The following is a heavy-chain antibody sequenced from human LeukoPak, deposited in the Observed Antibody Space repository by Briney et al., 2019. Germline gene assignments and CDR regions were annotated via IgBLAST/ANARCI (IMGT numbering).Heavy chain of an antibody. V-gene: IGHV3-7*01. Sequence: GGSLRLSCAASGFTFSSYTMSWVRQAPGEGLEWVANILPDGSEKYYLDSVKGRFTISRDNPTNSLYLQINSLRAEDTALYYCGRLARNAWYAVDYWGQGTLVTVSS. J-gene: IGHJ4*02. CDR1: GFTFSSYT. CDR3: GRLARNAWYAVDY. CDR2: ILPDGSEK. D-gene: IGHD6-19*01.